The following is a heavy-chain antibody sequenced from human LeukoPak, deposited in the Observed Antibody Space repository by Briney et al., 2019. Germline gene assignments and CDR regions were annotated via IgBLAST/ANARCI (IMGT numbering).Heavy chain of an antibody. Sequence: PGGSLRLSCAASGFTFSDYYMSWIRKAPGKGLEWLSYISTSSSSTNYADSVKGRFTISRDNARKSVYLQMKRLRAEDTAVYHCGKPYSGSLGNDAFDIWGQGTMVTVSS. CDR2: ISTSSSST. D-gene: IGHD1-26*01. V-gene: IGHV3-11*06. J-gene: IGHJ3*02. CDR3: GKPYSGSLGNDAFDI. CDR1: GFTFSDYY.